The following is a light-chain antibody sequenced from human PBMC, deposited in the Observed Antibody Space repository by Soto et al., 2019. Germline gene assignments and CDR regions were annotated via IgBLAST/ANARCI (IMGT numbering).Light chain of an antibody. V-gene: IGKV3-20*01. J-gene: IGKJ1*01. Sequence: EIVLTQSPGTLSLSPGERATLSCKASQSVSRSYLAWYQQKPGQAPRLLIYGASSRATGIPDRVSGSGSGTDFTLTISRLEPEDFAVYYCQQYGSSPWTFGQGTKVDIK. CDR3: QQYGSSPWT. CDR2: GAS. CDR1: QSVSRSY.